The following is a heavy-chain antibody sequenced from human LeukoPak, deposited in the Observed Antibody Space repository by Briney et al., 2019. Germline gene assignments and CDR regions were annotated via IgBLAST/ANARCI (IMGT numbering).Heavy chain of an antibody. D-gene: IGHD2-15*01. J-gene: IGHJ4*02. CDR1: GYTFTSYY. CDR3: ARDLLEPDY. CDR2: INPSGGST. V-gene: IGHV1-46*01. Sequence: ASVKVSCKASGYTFTSYYMHWVRQAPGQGLEWMGIINPSGGSTSYAQKFQGRVTMTTDTSTSTAYMELRSLRSDDTAVYYCARDLLEPDYWGQGTLVTVSS.